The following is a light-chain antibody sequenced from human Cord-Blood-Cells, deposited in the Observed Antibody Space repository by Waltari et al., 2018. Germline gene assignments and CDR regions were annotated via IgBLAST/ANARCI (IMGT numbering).Light chain of an antibody. Sequence: EIVLTQSPATLSLSPGERATHSCRASQSVSSYLAWYQQKPGQATRLIIYHASNRATGIPARFSGSGSGTDFTLTISSLGPEDFAVYYCQQRSNWPSITFGQGTRLEIK. CDR1: QSVSSY. CDR3: QQRSNWPSIT. CDR2: HAS. V-gene: IGKV3-11*01. J-gene: IGKJ5*01.